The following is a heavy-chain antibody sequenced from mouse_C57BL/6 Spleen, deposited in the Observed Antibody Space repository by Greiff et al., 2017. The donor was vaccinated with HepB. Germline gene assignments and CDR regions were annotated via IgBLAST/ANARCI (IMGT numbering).Heavy chain of an antibody. CDR2: INPNNGGT. Sequence: VQLKESGPELVKPGASVKMSCKASGYTFTDYNMHWVKQSHGKSLEWIGYINPNNGGTSYNQKFKGKATLTVNKSSSTAYMELRSLTSEDSAVYYCARCGTATGYFDVWGTGTTVTVSS. J-gene: IGHJ1*03. CDR1: GYTFTDYN. D-gene: IGHD6-1*01. V-gene: IGHV1-22*01. CDR3: ARCGTATGYFDV.